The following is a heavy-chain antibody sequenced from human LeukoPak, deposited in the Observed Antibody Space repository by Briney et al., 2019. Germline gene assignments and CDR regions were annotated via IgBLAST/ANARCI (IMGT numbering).Heavy chain of an antibody. Sequence: ASVKVSCKASGYTFTGYYMHWVRQAPGQGLEWMGWINPNSGGTNYAQKFQGRVTITRNTSISTAYMELSSLRSEDTAVYYCARGANWNYFYWFDPWGQGTLVTVSS. CDR3: ARGANWNYFYWFDP. CDR2: INPNSGGT. J-gene: IGHJ5*02. V-gene: IGHV1-2*02. CDR1: GYTFTGYY. D-gene: IGHD1-7*01.